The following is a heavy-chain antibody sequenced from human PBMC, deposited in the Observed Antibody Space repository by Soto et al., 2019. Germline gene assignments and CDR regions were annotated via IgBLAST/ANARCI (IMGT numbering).Heavy chain of an antibody. CDR2: INHSGST. CDR3: ARVPRPGSSGGNWIDP. CDR1: GGSFSGYY. V-gene: IGHV4-34*01. D-gene: IGHD6-19*01. Sequence: SETLSLTCAVYGGSFSGYYWSWIRQPPGKGLEWIGEINHSGSTNYNPSLKSRVTISVDTSKNQFSLKLSSVTAADTAVYYCARVPRPGSSGGNWIDPWGQATLVTVSS. J-gene: IGHJ5*02.